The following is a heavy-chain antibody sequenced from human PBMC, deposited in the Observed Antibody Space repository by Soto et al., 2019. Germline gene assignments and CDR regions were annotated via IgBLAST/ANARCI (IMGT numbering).Heavy chain of an antibody. V-gene: IGHV3-48*01. D-gene: IGHD2-2*01. CDR1: GFTFSDYA. CDR2: ISTSSSNI. J-gene: IGHJ6*03. Sequence: PGGSLRLSCAASGFTFSDYAMCWVRQAPGKGLEWVSYISTSSSNIYYADSVKGRFTISRDNAKNSLSLQMNSLRAADTAVYYCARETSTGNYYMDVWGKGTTVTVSS. CDR3: ARETSTGNYYMDV.